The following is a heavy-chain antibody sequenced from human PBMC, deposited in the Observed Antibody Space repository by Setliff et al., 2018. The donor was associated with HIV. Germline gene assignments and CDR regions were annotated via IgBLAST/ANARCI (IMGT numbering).Heavy chain of an antibody. CDR1: GFTFSNYE. V-gene: IGHV3-48*03. CDR2: ITGSGDTI. J-gene: IGHJ6*02. D-gene: IGHD1-26*01. CDR3: AKPLTQWGVSPYHYAVDV. Sequence: GGSLRLSCAASGFTFSNYEMSWVRQAPGKGPEWVSYITGSGDTIYYADSVKGRFTMSRDNAKNTLYLQMNSLRAEDTAVYYCAKPLTQWGVSPYHYAVDVWGQGTTVTVSS.